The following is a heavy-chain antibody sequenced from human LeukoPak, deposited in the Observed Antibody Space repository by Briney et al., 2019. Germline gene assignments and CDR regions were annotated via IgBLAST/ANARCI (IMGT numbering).Heavy chain of an antibody. Sequence: GSLRLSCAASGFTFSSYGMHWVRQAPGKGLEWVAVISYDGSNKYYADSVKGRFTISRDNSKNTLYLQMNSLRAEDTAVYYCAKEVDYANYWGQGTLVTVSS. J-gene: IGHJ4*02. CDR2: ISYDGSNK. D-gene: IGHD4-17*01. CDR3: AKEVDYANY. CDR1: GFTFSSYG. V-gene: IGHV3-30*18.